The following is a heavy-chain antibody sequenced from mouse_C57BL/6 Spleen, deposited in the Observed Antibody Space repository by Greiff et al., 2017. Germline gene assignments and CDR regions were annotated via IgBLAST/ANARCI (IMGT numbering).Heavy chain of an antibody. CDR2: INPNNGGT. V-gene: IGHV1-26*01. Sequence: VQLQQSGPELVKPGASVKISCKASGYTFTDYYMNWVKQSHGKSLEWIGDINPNNGGTSYNQKFKGKATLTVDKSSSTAYMELRSLTSEDSAVYYCARSGDDGYFDVWGTGTTVTVSS. CDR1: GYTFTDYY. D-gene: IGHD2-12*01. CDR3: ARSGDDGYFDV. J-gene: IGHJ1*03.